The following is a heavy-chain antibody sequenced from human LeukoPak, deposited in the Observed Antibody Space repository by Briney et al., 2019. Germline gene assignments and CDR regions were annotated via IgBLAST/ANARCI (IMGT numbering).Heavy chain of an antibody. Sequence: GGSLRLSCAASGFTFSSYSMHWVRQAPGKGLEWVAVISYDGNRKYDAESVKGRFTISRDNSENTLYLQMNSLTTEHTAVYYCARVPGFCSSNSCYKMTIPFDYWGQGTLVTVSS. CDR2: ISYDGNRK. J-gene: IGHJ4*02. CDR3: ARVPGFCSSNSCYKMTIPFDY. D-gene: IGHD2-2*02. V-gene: IGHV3-30-3*01. CDR1: GFTFSSYS.